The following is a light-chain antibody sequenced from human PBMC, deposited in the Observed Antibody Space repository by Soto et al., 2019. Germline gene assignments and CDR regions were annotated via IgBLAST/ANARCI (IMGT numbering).Light chain of an antibody. CDR2: WAS. CDR3: QQYYRSPLT. CDR1: QNILKNSDNKNY. J-gene: IGKJ4*01. V-gene: IGKV4-1*01. Sequence: DIVMTQSPDSLPVSLGERATINCKSSQNILKNSDNKNYLVWYRQKPGQPPKRLIYWASTRESGVPDRFSGSGSGTDFTLTINSLQAEDVAVYYCQQYYRSPLTFGGGTKVEIK.